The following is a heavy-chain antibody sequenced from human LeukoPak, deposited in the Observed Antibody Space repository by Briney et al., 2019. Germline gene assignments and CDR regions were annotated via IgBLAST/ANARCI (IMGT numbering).Heavy chain of an antibody. V-gene: IGHV4-4*08. D-gene: IGHD5-18*01. CDR1: GVSASNYY. Sequence: SETLSLTCSVSGVSASNYYWTWIRQPPGKGLEWMGNIFNSGITNYSPSLKGRITISVDTSKNQFSLKLSSVTAADTATYYCARESSVLHGDTAPLDIWAQGTMVTVSS. CDR2: IFNSGIT. CDR3: ARESSVLHGDTAPLDI. J-gene: IGHJ3*02.